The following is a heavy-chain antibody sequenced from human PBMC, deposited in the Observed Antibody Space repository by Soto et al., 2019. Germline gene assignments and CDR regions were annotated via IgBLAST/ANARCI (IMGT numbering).Heavy chain of an antibody. CDR3: AESLEKPPYYYYGMDV. J-gene: IGHJ6*02. CDR1: GFRFSSYE. D-gene: IGHD6-6*01. Sequence: PGGSLRLSCAASGFRFSSYEMHWVRQAPGKGLEWVSYISSSGGTIYYADSVKGRFTISRDNYKNTLYLQMNSLRAEDTAVYYSAESLEKPPYYYYGMDVWGQGTTVTGSS. V-gene: IGHV3-48*03. CDR2: ISSSGGTI.